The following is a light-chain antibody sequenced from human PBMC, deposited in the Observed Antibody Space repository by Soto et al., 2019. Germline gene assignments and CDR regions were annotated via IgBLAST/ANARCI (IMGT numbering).Light chain of an antibody. V-gene: IGLV2-11*01. CDR3: CSYAGTSVYV. J-gene: IGLJ1*01. CDR1: SSDGGGYNF. CDR2: DVS. Sequence: QSALTQPRSVSGSPGQSVTVSCTGTSSDGGGYNFVSLYQQHPGKAPKLMIYDVSKRPSGVSDRFSGSKSGNTASLPISGLQSEDEAVYFCCSYAGTSVYVFGTGTKLTFL.